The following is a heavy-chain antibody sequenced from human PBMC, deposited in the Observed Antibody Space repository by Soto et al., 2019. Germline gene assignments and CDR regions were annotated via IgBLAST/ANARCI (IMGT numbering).Heavy chain of an antibody. D-gene: IGHD3-3*01. CDR2: TYWDDDK. CDR3: AHRVLRTVFGLVTTTAIYFVF. CDR1: GFSLTTSGVG. V-gene: IGHV2-5*02. J-gene: IGHJ4*02. Sequence: QITLNESGPTVVRPTETLTLTCRFSGFSLTTSGVGVGWIRQSPGKAPEWLALTYWDDDKRYSASLKSRLTIPEDTSKTQVVLTVSDLDPTDTATYYCAHRVLRTVFGLVTTTAIYFVFWGQGTPVAVSS.